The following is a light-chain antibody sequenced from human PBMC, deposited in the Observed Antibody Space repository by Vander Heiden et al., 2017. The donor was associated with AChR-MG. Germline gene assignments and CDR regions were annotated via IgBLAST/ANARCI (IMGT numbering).Light chain of an antibody. J-gene: IGKJ4*01. CDR3: HHHNYLLLT. Sequence: SQMTHSPSLLSASVGDRFTITCHASKDISNYLNWYQQPPGTAPKLLIYAASNLTTGVASFCGGSGSGTDFIFTISSLQPEVIASYYYHHHNYLLLTFGRGTKVEIK. CDR1: KDISNY. V-gene: IGKV1-33*01. CDR2: AAS.